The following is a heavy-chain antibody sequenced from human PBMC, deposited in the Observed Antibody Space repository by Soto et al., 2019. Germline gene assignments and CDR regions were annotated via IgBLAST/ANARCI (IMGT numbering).Heavy chain of an antibody. D-gene: IGHD1-20*01. CDR1: GYIFTSYW. J-gene: IGHJ4*02. Sequence: PGESLKISCKGSGYIFTSYWIGWVRQMPGKGLEWMGIIYPGDSDIRYSPSFQGQVTISADKSISTAYLQWNSLKASDTAMYYCARRDVNNAYQFDYWGQGTLVTVSS. CDR3: ARRDVNNAYQFDY. CDR2: IYPGDSDI. V-gene: IGHV5-51*01.